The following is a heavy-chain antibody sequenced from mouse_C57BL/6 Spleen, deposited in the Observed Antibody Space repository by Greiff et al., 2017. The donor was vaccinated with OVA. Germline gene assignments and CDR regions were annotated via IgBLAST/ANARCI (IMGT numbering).Heavy chain of an antibody. CDR2: IEPNSGGT. V-gene: IGHV1-72*01. CDR3: AREDITTVVAPDY. J-gene: IGHJ2*01. Sequence: QVQLQQPGAELVRPGASVKLSCKASGYTFTSYWMHWVKQRPGRGLEWIGRIEPNSGGTKYNEKFKSKATLTVDKPSSTAYMQLSSLTSEDSAVYYCAREDITTVVAPDYWGQGTTLTVSS. D-gene: IGHD1-1*01. CDR1: GYTFTSYW.